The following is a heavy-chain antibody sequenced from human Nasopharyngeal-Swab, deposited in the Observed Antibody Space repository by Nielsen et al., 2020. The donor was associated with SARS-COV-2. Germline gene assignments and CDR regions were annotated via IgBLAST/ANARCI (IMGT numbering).Heavy chain of an antibody. CDR2: ISAYNGNT. CDR3: AGAYYYDSSGYYYADY. Sequence: ASVKVSCKASGYTFTSYGISWVRQAPGQGLEWMGWISAYNGNTNYAQKLQGRVTMTTDTSTSTAYMELRSLRSDDTAVYYCAGAYYYDSSGYYYADYWGQGTLVTVSS. CDR1: GYTFTSYG. D-gene: IGHD3-22*01. V-gene: IGHV1-18*01. J-gene: IGHJ4*02.